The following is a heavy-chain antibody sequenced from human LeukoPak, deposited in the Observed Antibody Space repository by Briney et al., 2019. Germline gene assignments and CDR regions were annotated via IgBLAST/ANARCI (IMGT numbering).Heavy chain of an antibody. J-gene: IGHJ4*02. D-gene: IGHD4-17*01. Sequence: GGSLRLSCAASGFTFGDYGMSWVRQAPGKGLEWVSGLNWNGDNTVYADSVKGRCTISRDNAKNSLYLQMNSLRAEDTALYYCARAQTYGDYRLLLDYWGQGTLVTVSS. CDR2: LNWNGDNT. CDR3: ARAQTYGDYRLLLDY. CDR1: GFTFGDYG. V-gene: IGHV3-20*04.